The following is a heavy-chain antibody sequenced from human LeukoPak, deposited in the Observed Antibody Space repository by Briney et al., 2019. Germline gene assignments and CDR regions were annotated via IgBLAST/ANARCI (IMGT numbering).Heavy chain of an antibody. CDR2: INHSGST. J-gene: IGHJ3*02. V-gene: IGHV4-34*01. CDR1: GGSFSGYY. CDR3: ARDSRMVWGVMSADAFDI. Sequence: SETLSLTCAVYGGSFSGYYWSWIRQPPGKGLEWIGEINHSGSTNYNPSLKSRVTISVDTSKNQFSLKLSSVTAADTAVYYCARDSRMVWGVMSADAFDIWGQGTMVTVSS. D-gene: IGHD3-10*01.